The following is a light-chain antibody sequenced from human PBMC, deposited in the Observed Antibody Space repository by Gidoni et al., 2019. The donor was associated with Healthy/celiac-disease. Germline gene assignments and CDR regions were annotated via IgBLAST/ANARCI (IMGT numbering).Light chain of an antibody. CDR1: QSVLYSPNNKNY. CDR2: WAS. Sequence: DILLTQSPDSLAVSLGERATINCKSSQSVLYSPNNKNYLAWYQQKPGQPPKLLIYWASTRESGVPDRFSGSGSGTDFTLTISRLQAEDVAVYYCQQYYSTPFTFGPGTKVDIK. V-gene: IGKV4-1*01. J-gene: IGKJ3*01. CDR3: QQYYSTPFT.